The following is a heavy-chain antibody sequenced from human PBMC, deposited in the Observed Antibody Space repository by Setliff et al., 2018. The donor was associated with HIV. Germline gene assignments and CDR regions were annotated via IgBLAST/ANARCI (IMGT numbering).Heavy chain of an antibody. CDR1: GGSFSGYY. J-gene: IGHJ4*02. CDR3: ARGYYDILTGYYYFDY. CDR2: INHSGST. Sequence: SETLSLTCVVYGGSFSGYYWTWIRQPPGKGLEWIGEINHSGSTKYNPSLKSRVTISVDTSKNQFSLKLSSVTAADTAVYYCARGYYDILTGYYYFDYWGQGTLVTV. V-gene: IGHV4-34*01. D-gene: IGHD3-9*01.